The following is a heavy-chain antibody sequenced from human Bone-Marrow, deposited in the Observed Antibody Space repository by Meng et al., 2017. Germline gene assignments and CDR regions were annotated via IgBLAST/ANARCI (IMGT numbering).Heavy chain of an antibody. CDR3: ARDTDFWSASNWFDP. Sequence: QVQLRESGPALVKPSETLSLTCAVSGDSITNHNWWAWVRQPPGKGLEWIGEIPHRGSSAYNPSLKSRVSMSIDKSKNQFSLNLTSVTAADTAVYYCARDTDFWSASNWFDPWGPGTLVTVSS. J-gene: IGHJ5*02. D-gene: IGHD3-3*01. CDR1: GDSITNHNW. CDR2: IPHRGSS. V-gene: IGHV4-4*02.